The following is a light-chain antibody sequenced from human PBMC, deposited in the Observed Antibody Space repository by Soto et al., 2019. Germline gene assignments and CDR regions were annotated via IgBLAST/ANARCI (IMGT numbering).Light chain of an antibody. Sequence: EIVLTQSPGTLSLSPGERATLSCRASQSVSSSYLAWYQQKPGQAPRLLIYGASSRASGIPDRFSGSLSGTGFTLTISSREPEDFAVYYCQQYRDSPWTFGQGTKVEIK. CDR1: QSVSSSY. CDR2: GAS. J-gene: IGKJ1*01. CDR3: QQYRDSPWT. V-gene: IGKV3-20*01.